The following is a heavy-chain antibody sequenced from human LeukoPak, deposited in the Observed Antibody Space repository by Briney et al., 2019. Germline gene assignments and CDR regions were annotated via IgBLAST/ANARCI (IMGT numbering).Heavy chain of an antibody. CDR3: ARDRGQLWLLDYYYYGMDV. V-gene: IGHV1-18*01. D-gene: IGHD5-18*01. Sequence: ASVKVSCKASGYTFTSYGISWVRQAPGQGLEWMGWISAYNGNTNYAQKLQGRVTMTTDTSTSTAYMELRSLRSDDTAVYYCARDRGQLWLLDYYYYGMDVWGQGTTVTVSS. CDR2: ISAYNGNT. CDR1: GYTFTSYG. J-gene: IGHJ6*02.